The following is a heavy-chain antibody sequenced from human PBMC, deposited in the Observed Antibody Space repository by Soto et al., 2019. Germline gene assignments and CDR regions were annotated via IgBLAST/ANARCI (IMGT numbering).Heavy chain of an antibody. V-gene: IGHV3-74*03. CDR2: IHNDGSRT. J-gene: IGHJ3*01. Sequence: EVQLVESGGGLVQPGESLRLSCAASGFTFSYYWMHWVRQTPGKGLLWVSHIHNDGSRTTYADSVKGRFTISRDNARNTVYLQMNSLRDDDTAVYYCARGDRGAFDLWGQGTAVTPSS. CDR1: GFTFSYYW. CDR3: ARGDRGAFDL. D-gene: IGHD1-26*01.